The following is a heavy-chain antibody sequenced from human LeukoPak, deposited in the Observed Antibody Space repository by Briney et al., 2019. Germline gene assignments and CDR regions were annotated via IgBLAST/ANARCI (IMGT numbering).Heavy chain of an antibody. J-gene: IGHJ4*02. CDR1: GGSFSGYY. CDR2: IYYSGST. V-gene: IGHV4-59*08. CDR3: ARRFAVAGLYYFDY. Sequence: SETLSLTCAVYGGSFSGYYWSWIRQPPGKGLEWIGYIYYSGSTNYNPSLKSRVTISVDTSKNQFSLKLSSVTAADTAVYYCARRFAVAGLYYFDYWGQGTLVTVSS. D-gene: IGHD6-19*01.